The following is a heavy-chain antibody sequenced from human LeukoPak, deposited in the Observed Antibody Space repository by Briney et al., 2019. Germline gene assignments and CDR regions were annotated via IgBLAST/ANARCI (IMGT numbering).Heavy chain of an antibody. CDR3: ARDFGSSWGNWFDP. CDR2: ISSSSGTI. CDR1: GITFSSYS. D-gene: IGHD6-13*01. J-gene: IGHJ5*02. Sequence: GGSLRLSCAASGITFSSYSMNWVRQAPGRGLEWASYISSSSGTIYYSDSVKGRFIISRDNAKNSLWLQMNSLRAEDTAVYYCARDFGSSWGNWFDPWGQGTLVTVSS. V-gene: IGHV3-48*01.